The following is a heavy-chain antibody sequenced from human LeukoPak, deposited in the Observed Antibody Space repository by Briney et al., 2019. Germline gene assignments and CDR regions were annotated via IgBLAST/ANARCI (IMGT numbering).Heavy chain of an antibody. CDR3: ARDRKYCSSTSCPPGD. CDR2: ISSSSSYI. J-gene: IGHJ4*02. V-gene: IGHV3-21*01. CDR1: GFTFDDYA. Sequence: GGSLRLSCAASGFTFDDYAMHWVRQAPGKGLEWVSSISSSSSYIYYADSVKGRFTISRDNAKNSLYLQMNSLRAEDTAVYYCARDRKYCSSTSCPPGDWGQGTLVTVSS. D-gene: IGHD2-2*01.